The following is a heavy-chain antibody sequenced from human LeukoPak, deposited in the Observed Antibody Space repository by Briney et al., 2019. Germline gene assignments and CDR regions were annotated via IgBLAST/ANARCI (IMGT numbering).Heavy chain of an antibody. CDR2: IHYSGVT. Sequence: PSETLSLTCAVSGGSISNNSYYWGWIRQPPGKGLEWIGYIHYSGVTNYNPALKSRVSMSVDTSKNQFSLKLSSVTAADTAIYYCAREGAMGGVTGFFDSWGQGNLVTVSS. CDR1: GGSISNNSYY. V-gene: IGHV4-61*01. J-gene: IGHJ5*01. CDR3: AREGAMGGVTGFFDS. D-gene: IGHD1-26*01.